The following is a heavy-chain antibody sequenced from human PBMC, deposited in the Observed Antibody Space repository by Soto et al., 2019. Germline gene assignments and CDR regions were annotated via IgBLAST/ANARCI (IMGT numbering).Heavy chain of an antibody. J-gene: IGHJ4*02. CDR3: ATQRGGGGY. Sequence: EVQLVESGGGLIQPGGSLRLSCAVSGFTVSNNYMSWVRQAPGKGLEGVSVIYSGGYTAYGDSVKGRFTISRDNSKNKLYLKMSARGADEPAVYYCATQRGGGGYWGQGTLVTVSS. CDR2: IYSGGYT. CDR1: GFTVSNNY. D-gene: IGHD6-25*01. V-gene: IGHV3-53*01.